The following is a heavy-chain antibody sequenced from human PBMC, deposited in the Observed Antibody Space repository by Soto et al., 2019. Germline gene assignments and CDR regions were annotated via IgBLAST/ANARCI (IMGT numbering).Heavy chain of an antibody. D-gene: IGHD1-1*01. Sequence: QVQLVESGGGVVQPGRSLRLSCAASGFTFSSFGMHWVRQAPGKGLEWVAVISFDGSNKCYADSVKGRFTISRDNSKNTLSLQMNSLKAEDTAVYYCAKDTSKYSNNWPAYYGLDVWGQGTTVTVSS. J-gene: IGHJ6*02. CDR2: ISFDGSNK. CDR3: AKDTSKYSNNWPAYYGLDV. V-gene: IGHV3-30*18. CDR1: GFTFSSFG.